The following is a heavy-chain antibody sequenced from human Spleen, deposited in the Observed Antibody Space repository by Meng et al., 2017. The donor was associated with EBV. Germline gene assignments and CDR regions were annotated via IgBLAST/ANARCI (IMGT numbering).Heavy chain of an antibody. CDR1: GVTFINYA. Sequence: EVQLLVSGGGLVQHGGSVRLFXEASGVTFINYAMSGVRQAPGRGLKWVSGISGSGGSTHYADSVKGRFTISRDNSRNTMFLQMNSPRADDTAVYYCAKSTRGGYCSGGNCYNDCWGQGTLVNVSS. D-gene: IGHD2-15*01. CDR3: AKSTRGGYCSGGNCYNDC. CDR2: ISGSGGST. J-gene: IGHJ4*02. V-gene: IGHV3-23*01.